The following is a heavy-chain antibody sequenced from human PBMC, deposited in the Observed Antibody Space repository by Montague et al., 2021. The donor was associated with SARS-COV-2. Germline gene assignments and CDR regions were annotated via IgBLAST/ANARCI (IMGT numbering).Heavy chain of an antibody. CDR1: GFSLSTPNVG. D-gene: IGHD3-9*01. CDR3: AHLIRYYDIFTGVRLDY. J-gene: IGHJ4*02. CDR2: IYSNDDK. Sequence: PALVKPTQTLTLTCTFSGFSLSTPNVGVGWIRQPPGRALEWLALIYSNDDKRYSPSLQSRLTITKDTSKNQVVLSLTNVDPVDTATYYCAHLIRYYDIFTGVRLDYWGQGTQVTVAS. V-gene: IGHV2-5*01.